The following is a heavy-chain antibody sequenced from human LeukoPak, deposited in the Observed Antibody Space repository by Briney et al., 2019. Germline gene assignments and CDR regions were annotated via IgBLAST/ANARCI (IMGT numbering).Heavy chain of an antibody. CDR1: GFTFSSNW. CDR3: VRDLGGGSGH. J-gene: IGHJ4*02. CDR2: INEDGSTT. Sequence: GGSLRLSCAASGFTFSSNWMHWVRQAPGKGLVWVSRINEDGSTTNYADSVKGRSTIFRDNARNTLYLQMNSLRAEDTAVYYCVRDLGGGSGHWGQGTLVTVSS. D-gene: IGHD1-26*01. V-gene: IGHV3-74*01.